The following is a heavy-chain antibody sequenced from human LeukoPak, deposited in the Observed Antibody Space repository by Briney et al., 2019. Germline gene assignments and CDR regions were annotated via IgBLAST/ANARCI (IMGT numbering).Heavy chain of an antibody. D-gene: IGHD6-19*01. J-gene: IGHJ5*02. V-gene: IGHV1-18*04. CDR3: ARDPVAGPLGSWFDP. CDR1: GYTFTSYG. Sequence: ASVKVSCKASGYTFTSYGISWVRQAPGQGLEWMGLISAYNGNTNYAQKLQGRVTMTTDTSTSTAYMELRSLRSADTAVYYCARDPVAGPLGSWFDPWGQGTLVTVSS. CDR2: ISAYNGNT.